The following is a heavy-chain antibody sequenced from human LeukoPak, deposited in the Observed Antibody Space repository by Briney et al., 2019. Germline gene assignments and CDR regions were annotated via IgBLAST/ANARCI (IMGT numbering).Heavy chain of an antibody. J-gene: IGHJ5*02. CDR3: TRFYWNGLNFFDP. CDR2: TYYRSKWYN. V-gene: IGHV6-1*01. D-gene: IGHD2/OR15-2a*01. CDR1: GDSVSSSSTT. Sequence: SQTLSLTCAISGDSVSSSSTTWDWIRQSPSRGLEWLGRTYYRSKWYNDYAVSVKGRISINADTSNNQFSLQLNSVTPEDTAVYYCTRFYWNGLNFFDPWGQGTMVTVSS.